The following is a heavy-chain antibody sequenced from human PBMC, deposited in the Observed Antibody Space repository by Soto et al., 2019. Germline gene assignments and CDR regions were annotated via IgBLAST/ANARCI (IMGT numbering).Heavy chain of an antibody. Sequence: ASVKVSCKASGYTFSNFGISWVRQAPGEGLEWMGWISPNSEKTKIAQRFQGRVTMTTDISTSTSYLELRGLTSDNTAVYFCAREGWNEERQDLDFWGQGTLVTVSS. CDR1: GYTFSNFG. CDR2: ISPNSEKT. V-gene: IGHV1-18*01. J-gene: IGHJ4*02. CDR3: AREGWNEERQDLDF. D-gene: IGHD1-1*01.